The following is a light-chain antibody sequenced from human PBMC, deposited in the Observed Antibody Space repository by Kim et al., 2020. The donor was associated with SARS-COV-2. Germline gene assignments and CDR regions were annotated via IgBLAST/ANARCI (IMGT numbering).Light chain of an antibody. V-gene: IGLV3-21*04. CDR2: YDT. CDR3: QVWDSTSDHPV. Sequence: PGQTGRVTCGGNNIGGKSVHWYQQKPGQAPVLVIYYDTDRPSGIPERFSGSNSGNTATLTISRVEAGDEADYYCQVWDSTSDHPVFGGGTQLTVL. J-gene: IGLJ2*01. CDR1: NIGGKS.